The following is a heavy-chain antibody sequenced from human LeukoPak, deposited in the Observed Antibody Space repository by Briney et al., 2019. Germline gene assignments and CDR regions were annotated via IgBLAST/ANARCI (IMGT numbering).Heavy chain of an antibody. V-gene: IGHV4-38-2*02. CDR3: ARVVPSSGWSQVDY. J-gene: IGHJ4*02. CDR1: GYSISSGYY. D-gene: IGHD6-19*01. Sequence: SETLSLTCTVSGYSISSGYYWGWIRQPPGKGLEWIGSIYHSGSTYYNPSLKSRVTISVDTSKNRFSLKLSSVTAADTAVYYCARVVPSSGWSQVDYWGQGTLVTVSS. CDR2: IYHSGST.